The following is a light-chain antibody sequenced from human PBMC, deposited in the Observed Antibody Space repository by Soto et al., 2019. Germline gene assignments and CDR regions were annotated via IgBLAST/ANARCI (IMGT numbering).Light chain of an antibody. Sequence: QAVVTQSPSASASLGASVKLTCTLSSGHSSSAIAWHQQQPEKGPRYLMKLNSDGSHSKGDGIPDRFSGSRSGAERYLTISSLQSEDEADYYCQTWGTGIQVFGGGTKVTVL. CDR2: LNSDGSH. CDR1: SGHSSSA. J-gene: IGLJ2*01. CDR3: QTWGTGIQV. V-gene: IGLV4-69*01.